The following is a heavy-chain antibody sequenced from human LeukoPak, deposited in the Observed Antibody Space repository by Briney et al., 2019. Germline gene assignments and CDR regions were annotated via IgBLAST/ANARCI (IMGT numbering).Heavy chain of an antibody. CDR3: AKGNDILTGYYHY. D-gene: IGHD3-9*01. CDR1: GFTFSNYA. CDR2: VSGSGGST. J-gene: IGHJ4*02. Sequence: PGGSLRLSCAASGFTFSNYAMSWVRQAPRKGREWVSLVSGSGGSTSYADSVKGRFTISRDNSKNTLYLQMNSLRAEDTAVYYCAKGNDILTGYYHYWGQGTLLTVSS. V-gene: IGHV3-23*01.